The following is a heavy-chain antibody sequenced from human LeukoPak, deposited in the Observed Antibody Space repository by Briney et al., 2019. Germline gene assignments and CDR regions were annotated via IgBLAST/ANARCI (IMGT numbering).Heavy chain of an antibody. CDR1: GFTFSSYA. J-gene: IGHJ4*02. CDR2: ISGSGGST. CDR3: AKDIFPSLVGAFDY. Sequence: GGSLRLSCAASGFTFSSYAMSWVRQAPGKGLEWASAISGSGGSTYYADSVKGRFTISRDNSKNTLYLQMNSLRAEDTAVYYCAKDIFPSLVGAFDYWGQGTLVTVSS. V-gene: IGHV3-23*01. D-gene: IGHD1-26*01.